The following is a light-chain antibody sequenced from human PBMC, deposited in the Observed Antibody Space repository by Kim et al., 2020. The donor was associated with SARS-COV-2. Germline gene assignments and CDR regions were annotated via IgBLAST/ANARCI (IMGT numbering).Light chain of an antibody. CDR1: SGSIASNY. V-gene: IGLV6-57*02. Sequence: NFMLTQPHSVSESPGKTVTISCTGSSGSIASNYVQWYQQRPGSAPATVIYEDNQRPSGVPDRFSGSIDSSSNSASLTISGLKTEDEADYYCQFYDSSNQRLFGGGTKLTVL. CDR3: QFYDSSNQRL. J-gene: IGLJ3*02. CDR2: EDN.